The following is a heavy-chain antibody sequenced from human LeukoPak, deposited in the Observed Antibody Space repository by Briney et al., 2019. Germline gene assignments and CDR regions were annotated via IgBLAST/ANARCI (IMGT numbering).Heavy chain of an antibody. D-gene: IGHD3-3*01. Sequence: ASVKVSCKASGYTFTSYGISWVRQAPGQGLEWMGWISAYNGNTNYAQKLQGRVTMTTDTSTSTAYMELRSLRSDDTAVYYCARNSGDFWITEFGYWGQGTLVTVSS. CDR3: ARNSGDFWITEFGY. J-gene: IGHJ4*02. V-gene: IGHV1-18*01. CDR1: GYTFTSYG. CDR2: ISAYNGNT.